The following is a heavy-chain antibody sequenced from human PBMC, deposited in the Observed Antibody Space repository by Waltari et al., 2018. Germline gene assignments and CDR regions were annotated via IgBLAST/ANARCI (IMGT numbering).Heavy chain of an antibody. V-gene: IGHV4-59*01. Sequence: QVQLQESGPKLVKPSETLSLTCTVSAGSISSYFWSWIRQPPGKGLEWIGYIHYSGNTNSDTSMKSRGTISMDTSKNQFSLKLSPATAADTAVYYCAAHLRQVTTEFAYWGQGTLVTVSS. CDR2: IHYSGNT. J-gene: IGHJ4*02. D-gene: IGHD4-17*01. CDR3: AAHLRQVTTEFAY. CDR1: AGSISSYF.